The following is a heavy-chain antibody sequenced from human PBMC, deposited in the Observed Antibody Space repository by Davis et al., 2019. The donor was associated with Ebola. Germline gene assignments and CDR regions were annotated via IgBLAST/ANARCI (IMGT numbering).Heavy chain of an antibody. J-gene: IGHJ6*02. Sequence: PGGSLRLSCAASGFTFSSYAMHWVRQAPGKGLEWVALISFDVNNKYYADSVKGRFTISRDNAKNTLYLQMHSLRAEDTAVYYCARDWSLYYYYGMDVWGQGTTVTVSS. D-gene: IGHD2-8*02. CDR1: GFTFSSYA. CDR3: ARDWSLYYYYGMDV. CDR2: ISFDVNNK. V-gene: IGHV3-30-3*01.